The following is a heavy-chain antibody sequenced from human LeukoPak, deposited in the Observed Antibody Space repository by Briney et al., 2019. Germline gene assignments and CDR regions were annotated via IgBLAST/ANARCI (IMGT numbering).Heavy chain of an antibody. Sequence: SETLSLTCTVSGGSISSYYWSWIRQPPGKGLEWIGYIYYSGSTNYNPSLKSRVTISVDTSKNQFSLKLSSVTAADTAVHYCARDPYRGWFDPWGQGTLVTVSS. J-gene: IGHJ5*02. CDR2: IYYSGST. CDR3: ARDPYRGWFDP. V-gene: IGHV4-59*01. CDR1: GGSISSYY. D-gene: IGHD5-18*01.